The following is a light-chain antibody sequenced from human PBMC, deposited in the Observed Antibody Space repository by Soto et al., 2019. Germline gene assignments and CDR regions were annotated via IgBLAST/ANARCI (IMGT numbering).Light chain of an antibody. V-gene: IGLV2-8*01. Sequence: QSVLTQPPSASGSPGQSVTISCTGTSSDVGGYNYVSWYQQHPGKAPKLMIYEVSKRPSGVPDRFSGSKSGNTASLPVPGLQAEDEADYYCSSYAGSNNLGVFGTGTKVTVL. CDR3: SSYAGSNNLGV. J-gene: IGLJ1*01. CDR2: EVS. CDR1: SSDVGGYNY.